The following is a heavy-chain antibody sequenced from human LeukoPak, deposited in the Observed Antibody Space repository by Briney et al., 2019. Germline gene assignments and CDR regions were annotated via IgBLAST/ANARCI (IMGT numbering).Heavy chain of an antibody. CDR2: IIPIFGTA. D-gene: IGHD4-17*01. CDR1: GGTFSSYA. Sequence: SVKVSCKASGGTFSSYAMSWVRQAPGQGLEWMGMIIPIFGTANYAQKFQGRVTITTDESTSTAYMELSSLRSEDTAVYYCARELEGYGDYFSKWFDPWGQGTLVTVSS. J-gene: IGHJ5*02. CDR3: ARELEGYGDYFSKWFDP. V-gene: IGHV1-69*05.